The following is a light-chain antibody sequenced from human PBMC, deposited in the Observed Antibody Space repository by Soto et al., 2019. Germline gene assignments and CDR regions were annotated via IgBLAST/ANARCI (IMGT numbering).Light chain of an antibody. CDR1: SSDVGGYNY. CDR3: SSYAGSNNPYV. V-gene: IGLV2-8*01. Sequence: QSALTQPPSASGSPGQSVTISCTGTSSDVGGYNYVSWYQQHQGKAPKLMIYEVSKRPSGVPDRFSGSKSGNTASLTVSGLQAEDEADYYCSSYAGSNNPYVFGTGTKLTVL. CDR2: EVS. J-gene: IGLJ1*01.